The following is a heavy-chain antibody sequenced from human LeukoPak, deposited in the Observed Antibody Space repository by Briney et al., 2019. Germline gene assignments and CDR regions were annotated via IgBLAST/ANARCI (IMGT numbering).Heavy chain of an antibody. CDR3: ARGIVVVPAAISLSRPGARFDY. CDR2: IYYSGST. CDR1: GGSISSGDYY. D-gene: IGHD2-2*02. J-gene: IGHJ4*02. V-gene: IGHV4-30-4*08. Sequence: SQTLSLTCTVSGGSISSGDYYWSWIRQPPGKGLEWIGYIYYSGSTNYNPSLKSRVTTSVDTSKNQFSLKLSSVTAADTAVYYCARGIVVVPAAISLSRPGARFDYWGQGTLVTVSS.